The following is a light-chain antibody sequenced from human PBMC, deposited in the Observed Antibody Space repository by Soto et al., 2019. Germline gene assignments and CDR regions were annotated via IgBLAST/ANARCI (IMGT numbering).Light chain of an antibody. Sequence: QSVLTQPASVSGSPGQSITISCTGTSSDFGGYNYVSWYQQHPGKAPKLMIYDVSDRPSGVSNRFSGSKSGNTASLTISGLQADDEADYYCSSYTSSRTRVFGTGTKVTVL. CDR1: SSDFGGYNY. CDR3: SSYTSSRTRV. V-gene: IGLV2-14*01. J-gene: IGLJ1*01. CDR2: DVS.